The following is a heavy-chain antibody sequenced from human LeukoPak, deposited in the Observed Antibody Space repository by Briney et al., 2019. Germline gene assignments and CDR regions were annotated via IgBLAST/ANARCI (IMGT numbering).Heavy chain of an antibody. CDR1: GFTFSSYA. CDR3: ASRRCSSTSCHLDY. Sequence: GGSLRLSCAASGFTFSSYAMSWVRQAPGKELEWVSAISGSGGSTYYADSVKGRFTISRDNSKNTLYLQMNSLRAEDTAVYYCASRRCSSTSCHLDYWGQGTLVTVSS. D-gene: IGHD2-2*01. CDR2: ISGSGGST. J-gene: IGHJ4*02. V-gene: IGHV3-23*01.